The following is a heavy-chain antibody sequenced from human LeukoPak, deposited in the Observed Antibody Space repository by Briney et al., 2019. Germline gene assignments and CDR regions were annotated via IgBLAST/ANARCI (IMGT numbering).Heavy chain of an antibody. CDR2: ITNSGGST. D-gene: IGHD1-14*01. CDR3: AKAPLNSQPAEFDY. Sequence: GGSLRLSCAASGFTFSNNAMSWVRQAPGKGLEWVSTITNSGGSTYYVDSVKGRFTISRDNSKNTLYLQMNSLRTEDTGVYYCAKAPLNSQPAEFDYWGQGTLVTVSS. V-gene: IGHV3-23*01. J-gene: IGHJ4*02. CDR1: GFTFSNNA.